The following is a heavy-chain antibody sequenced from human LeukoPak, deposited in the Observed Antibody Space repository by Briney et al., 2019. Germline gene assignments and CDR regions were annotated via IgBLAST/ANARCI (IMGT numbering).Heavy chain of an antibody. CDR2: MYYSGNT. CDR3: ARDRFGYLGYCSSTSCYPYYYMDV. D-gene: IGHD2-2*01. Sequence: PSETLSLTCTVSGGSISSSNYYWGWIRQPPGKGLEWIGSMYYSGNTDYNPSLKSRVTISVDTSKNQFSLKVNSVTAADTAVYYCARDRFGYLGYCSSTSCYPYYYMDVWGKGTTVTVSS. V-gene: IGHV4-39*02. CDR1: GGSISSSNYY. J-gene: IGHJ6*03.